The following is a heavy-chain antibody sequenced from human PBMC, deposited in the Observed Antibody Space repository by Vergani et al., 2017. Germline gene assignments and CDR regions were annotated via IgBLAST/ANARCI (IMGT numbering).Heavy chain of an antibody. J-gene: IGHJ6*02. CDR1: GFTVSSNY. D-gene: IGHD1-26*01. Sequence: EVQLVESGGGLIQPGGSLRLSCAASGFTVSSNYMSWVRQAPGKGLEWVSVIYSGGSTYYADSVKGRFTISRDNSKNTLYLQMNSLRAEDTAVYYCARDRPVGANPYYYGMDVWGQGTTVTVSS. CDR3: ARDRPVGANPYYYGMDV. CDR2: IYSGGST. V-gene: IGHV3-53*01.